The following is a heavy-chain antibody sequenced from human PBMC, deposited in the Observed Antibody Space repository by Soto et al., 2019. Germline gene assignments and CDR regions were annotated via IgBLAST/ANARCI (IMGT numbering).Heavy chain of an antibody. V-gene: IGHV4-59*01. Sequence: SETLSLTCTVSGGSMSSYYWSWIRQPPGKGLEWIGYIYYSGSTNYNPSLKSRVTISVDTSKNQFSLKLSSVTAADTAVYYCARGIWFGELLSHYYYMDVWGKGTTVTVSS. CDR2: IYYSGST. J-gene: IGHJ6*03. CDR3: ARGIWFGELLSHYYYMDV. CDR1: GGSMSSYY. D-gene: IGHD3-10*01.